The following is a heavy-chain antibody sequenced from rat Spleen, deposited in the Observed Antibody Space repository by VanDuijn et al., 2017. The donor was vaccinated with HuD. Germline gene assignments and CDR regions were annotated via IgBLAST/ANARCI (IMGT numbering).Heavy chain of an antibody. J-gene: IGHJ3*01. Sequence: QVQLQQSGAELAKPGSSVMISCTASGYTFTSHSISWIKQTTGQGLEYIGYINTGSGVTSYNEKFKGKATLTVDKSSSTAFIQLSSLTPDDSAVYYCARDIPSWFAYWGQGTLVTVSS. V-gene: IGHV1-43*01. D-gene: IGHD3-8*01. CDR3: ARDIPSWFAY. CDR1: GYTFTSHS. CDR2: INTGSGVT.